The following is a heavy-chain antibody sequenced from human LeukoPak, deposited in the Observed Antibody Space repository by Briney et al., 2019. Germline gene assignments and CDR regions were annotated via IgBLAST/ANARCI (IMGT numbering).Heavy chain of an antibody. CDR1: GFTFSSYA. CDR2: ISSSSSTI. V-gene: IGHV3-48*01. D-gene: IGHD3-3*01. CDR3: ARGGSEWLFSHFDY. J-gene: IGHJ4*02. Sequence: PGGSLRLSCAASGFTFSSYAMNRVRQAPGKGLEWVSYISSSSSTIYYADSVKGRFTISRDNAKNSLYLQMNSLRAEDTAVYYCARGGSEWLFSHFDYWGQGTLVTVSS.